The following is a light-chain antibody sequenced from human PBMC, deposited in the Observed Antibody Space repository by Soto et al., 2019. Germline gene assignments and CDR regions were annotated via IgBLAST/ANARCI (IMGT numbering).Light chain of an antibody. CDR1: QGIGDT. CDR3: QPYNNWPLT. J-gene: IGKJ4*02. V-gene: IGKV3-15*01. Sequence: DILMRQSPATLSASPGEGATLSCRASQGIGDTLAWYQHKPGQTPRLLIYDTSTRATGVPTRFSGSRSGAEFTLTINSLQSEDFAVYYCQPYNNWPLTFGRGTKVDIK. CDR2: DTS.